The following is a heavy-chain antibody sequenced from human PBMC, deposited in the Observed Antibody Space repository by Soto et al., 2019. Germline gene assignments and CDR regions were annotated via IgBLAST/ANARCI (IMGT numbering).Heavy chain of an antibody. CDR2: IYTSGST. D-gene: IGHD3-9*01. V-gene: IGHV4-4*07. CDR3: ARGGGGYFDWKKYFDL. Sequence: QVQLQESGPGLVKPSETLSLTCTVSGGSISSYYWSWIRQPAGKGLEWIGRIYTSGSTNSNPSLKSRVTMSVDTSKHQFSLKRSSVTAADTAVYYCARGGGGYFDWKKYFDLWGRGTLVTVSS. CDR1: GGSISSYY. J-gene: IGHJ2*01.